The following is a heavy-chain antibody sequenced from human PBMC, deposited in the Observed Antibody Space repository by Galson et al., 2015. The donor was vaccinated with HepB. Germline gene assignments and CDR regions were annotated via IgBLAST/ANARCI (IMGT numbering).Heavy chain of an antibody. D-gene: IGHD3-10*01. J-gene: IGHJ4*02. CDR3: ARDYYGSGYYFDY. CDR1: GGTFSSYT. Sequence: SVKVSCKASGGTFSSYTISWVRQAPGQGLEWMGRIIPILGIANYAQRFQGRVMITADESTSTAYMGLSSLRSEDTAVYYWARDYYGSGYYFDYWGQASLITVSS. CDR2: IIPILGIA. V-gene: IGHV1-69*04.